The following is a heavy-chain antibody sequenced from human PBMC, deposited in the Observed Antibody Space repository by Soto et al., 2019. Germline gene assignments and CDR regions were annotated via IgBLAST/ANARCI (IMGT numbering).Heavy chain of an antibody. V-gene: IGHV3-23*01. Sequence: QLLESGGASVQPGGSLRLSFVASGFTFKAYAMGWVRQAPGRGLEWVSSITATNGNTYYADSVRGRFTISIDNSRNSLFLQMNGLRPEDSALYYCAKDEGTSSTVFDYWGQGTRGTVPS. CDR1: GFTFKAYA. D-gene: IGHD4-4*01. CDR3: AKDEGTSSTVFDY. CDR2: ITATNGNT. J-gene: IGHJ4*02.